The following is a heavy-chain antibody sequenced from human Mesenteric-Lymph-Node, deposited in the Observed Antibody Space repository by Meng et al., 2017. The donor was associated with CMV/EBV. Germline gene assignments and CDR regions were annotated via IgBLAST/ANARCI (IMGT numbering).Heavy chain of an antibody. CDR3: ARGYPAMVIRYYYGMDV. CDR2: INPNSGGT. D-gene: IGHD5-18*01. Sequence: ASVKVSCKASGYTFTGYYMHWVRQAPGQGLEWMGWINPNSGGTNYAQKFQGRVTMTRDTSISTAYMELSRLRSDDTAVYYCARGYPAMVIRYYYGMDVWGQGTTVTVS. V-gene: IGHV1-2*02. CDR1: GYTFTGYY. J-gene: IGHJ6*02.